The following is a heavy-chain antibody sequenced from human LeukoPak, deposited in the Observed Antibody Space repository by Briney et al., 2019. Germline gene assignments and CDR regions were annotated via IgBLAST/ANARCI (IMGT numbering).Heavy chain of an antibody. CDR2: ISGSGGNT. D-gene: IGHD1-26*01. CDR3: AKEGGSGSYPTYFDY. J-gene: IGHJ4*02. CDR1: GFTFSSYA. V-gene: IGHV3-23*01. Sequence: PGGSLRLSCAASGFTFSSYAMSWVRQAPGKGLEWVPAISGSGGNTYYADSVKGRFTFSRDNSENTLYLQMNSLRAEDTAVYYCAKEGGSGSYPTYFDYWGQGTLVTVSS.